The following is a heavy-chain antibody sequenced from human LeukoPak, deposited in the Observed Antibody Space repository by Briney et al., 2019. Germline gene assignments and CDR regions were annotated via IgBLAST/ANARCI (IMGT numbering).Heavy chain of an antibody. CDR1: GGTFSSYA. J-gene: IGHJ6*02. Sequence: SVKVSCKASGGTFSSYAISWVRQAPGQGLEWMGRIIPIFGIANYAQKFQGRVTITADKSTSTAYMELSNLRSEDTAVYYCASGGVVITDHSYYYYGMDVWGQGTTVTVSS. CDR2: IIPIFGIA. V-gene: IGHV1-69*04. D-gene: IGHD3-22*01. CDR3: ASGGVVITDHSYYYYGMDV.